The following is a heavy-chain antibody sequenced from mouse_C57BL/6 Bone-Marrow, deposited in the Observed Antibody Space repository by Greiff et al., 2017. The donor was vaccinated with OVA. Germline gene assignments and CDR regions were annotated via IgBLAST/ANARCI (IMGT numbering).Heavy chain of an antibody. J-gene: IGHJ3*01. Sequence: EVKLMESGPELVKPGASVKMSCKASGYTFTDYNMHWVKQSHGKSLEWIGYINPNNGGTSYNQKFKGKATLTVNKSYSTAYMELRSLTSEDSAVYYCARRDGYDYTWFAYWGQGTLVTVSA. D-gene: IGHD2-4*01. CDR2: INPNNGGT. CDR3: ARRDGYDYTWFAY. V-gene: IGHV1-22*01. CDR1: GYTFTDYN.